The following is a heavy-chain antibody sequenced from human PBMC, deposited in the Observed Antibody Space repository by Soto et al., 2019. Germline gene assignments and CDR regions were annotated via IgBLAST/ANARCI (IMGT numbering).Heavy chain of an antibody. CDR1: GVTFDRHG. J-gene: IGHJ4*02. Sequence: QVQLVESGGGVVQPGRSLKLSCGDSGVTFDRHGMHWVRKATGKGLEWVSLISFDGSLRYYADSVKGRFTISRDNSKNTVYLQFNSLRVEDTAISYCAKGMAGADDYWGQGFLVTVS. CDR3: AKGMAGADDY. CDR2: ISFDGSLR. D-gene: IGHD1-26*01. V-gene: IGHV3-30*18.